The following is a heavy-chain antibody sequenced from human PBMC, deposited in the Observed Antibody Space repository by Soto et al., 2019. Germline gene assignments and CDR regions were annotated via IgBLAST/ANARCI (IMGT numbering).Heavy chain of an antibody. CDR1: GGSISSYY. J-gene: IGHJ4*02. CDR3: ARRRHTYGPLDY. CDR2: IYYSGST. D-gene: IGHD5-18*01. V-gene: IGHV4-59*08. Sequence: SGTLSLTCTVSGGSISSYYLSWIRQPPGKGLEWIGYIYYSGSTNYNPSLKSRVSISVDTSKNQFSLRLSSVTAADTAVYYCARRRHTYGPLDYWGQGTLVTVSS.